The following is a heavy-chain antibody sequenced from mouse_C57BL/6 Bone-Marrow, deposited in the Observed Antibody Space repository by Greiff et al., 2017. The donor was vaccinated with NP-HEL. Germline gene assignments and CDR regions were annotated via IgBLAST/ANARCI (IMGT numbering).Heavy chain of an antibody. V-gene: IGHV1-78*01. CDR1: GYTFTDHT. Sequence: VQLQQSDAELVKPGASVKISCKVSGYTFTDHTIHWMKQRPEQGLEWIGYIYPRDGSTKYNEKFKGKATLTADKSSSTAYMQLNSLTSEDSAVYVCARDYYGSSSYYAMDYWGQGTSVTVSS. D-gene: IGHD1-1*01. CDR2: IYPRDGST. J-gene: IGHJ4*01. CDR3: ARDYYGSSSYYAMDY.